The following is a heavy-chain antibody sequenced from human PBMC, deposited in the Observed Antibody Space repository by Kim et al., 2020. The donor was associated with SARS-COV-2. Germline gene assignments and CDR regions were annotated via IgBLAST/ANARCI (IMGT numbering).Heavy chain of an antibody. V-gene: IGHV3-30*18. Sequence: GGSLRLSCAASGFTFSSYGMHWVRQAPGKGLEWVAVISYDGSNKYYADSVKGRFTISRDNSKNTLYLQMNSLRAEDTAVYYCAKDIVVVPAAPVDALSYFDYWGQGTLVTVSS. CDR2: ISYDGSNK. CDR1: GFTFSSYG. D-gene: IGHD2-2*01. J-gene: IGHJ4*02. CDR3: AKDIVVVPAAPVDALSYFDY.